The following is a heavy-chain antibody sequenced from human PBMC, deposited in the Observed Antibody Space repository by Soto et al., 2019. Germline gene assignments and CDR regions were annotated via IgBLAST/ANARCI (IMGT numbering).Heavy chain of an antibody. D-gene: IGHD5-18*01. CDR3: ARDWSYGAFGY. J-gene: IGHJ4*02. CDR1: GFTVSSNS. V-gene: IGHV3-66*01. CDR2: LYTGGST. Sequence: EVQLVESGGGLVQPGGSLRLSCAASGFTVSSNSMTWVRQAPGKGLEWVSFLYTGGSTYYSDSVKGRFTISRDNSKNTLYLQMSSLRAEDTAVYYCARDWSYGAFGYWGQGTLVTVSS.